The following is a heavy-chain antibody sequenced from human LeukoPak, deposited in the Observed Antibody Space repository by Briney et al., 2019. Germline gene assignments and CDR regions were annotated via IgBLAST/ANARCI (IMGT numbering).Heavy chain of an antibody. Sequence: GGSLRLFCAASGFTFDDYGMTWVRQAPGKGLEWVSGINWNGDNIGYADSVKGRFTISRDNAENSLYLQMNSLRAEDTALYYCARVQRTYYYDSSGFDYWGQGTLVTVSS. V-gene: IGHV3-20*04. CDR1: GFTFDDYG. CDR3: ARVQRTYYYDSSGFDY. J-gene: IGHJ4*02. D-gene: IGHD3-22*01. CDR2: INWNGDNI.